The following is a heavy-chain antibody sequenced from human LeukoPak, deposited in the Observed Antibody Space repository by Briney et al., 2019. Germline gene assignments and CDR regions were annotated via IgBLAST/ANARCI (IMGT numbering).Heavy chain of an antibody. CDR1: GYTFTSYH. J-gene: IGHJ2*01. V-gene: IGHV1-2*02. Sequence: ASVKVSCKASGYTFTSYHMHWVRQAPGQGLEWMGWINPNSGGTKYAQKFQGRVTMTRDTTISTADMELTRLTSDDTAVYFCARGQTQTGEPGRWYFDLWGRGTLVTVSS. CDR3: ARGQTQTGEPGRWYFDL. CDR2: INPNSGGT. D-gene: IGHD7-27*01.